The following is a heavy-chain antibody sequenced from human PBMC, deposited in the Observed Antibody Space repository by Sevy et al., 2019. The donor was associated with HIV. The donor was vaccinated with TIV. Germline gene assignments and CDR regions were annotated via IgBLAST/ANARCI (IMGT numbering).Heavy chain of an antibody. Sequence: ASVKVSCKASGYTFTGYYMHWVRQAPGQGLEWMGWINPNSGGTNYAQKFQGRVTMTRDTSIGTAYMELSRLRSDDTAVYYCARDRRMTTVTTSGMDVWGQGTTVTVSS. V-gene: IGHV1-2*02. J-gene: IGHJ6*02. D-gene: IGHD4-17*01. CDR1: GYTFTGYY. CDR2: INPNSGGT. CDR3: ARDRRMTTVTTSGMDV.